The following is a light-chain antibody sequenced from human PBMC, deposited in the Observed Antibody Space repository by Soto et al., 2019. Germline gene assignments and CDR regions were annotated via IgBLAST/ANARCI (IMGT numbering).Light chain of an antibody. CDR2: DAS. Sequence: DIQMPQYPSSLSASVGDRVTITCQASQDISNYLNWYQQKPGKAPKLLIYDASNLETGVPSRLSGSGSGTYFTFTISSLQPEDIATYYCQHYDNLPPFTVGPGTKVDIK. V-gene: IGKV1-33*01. J-gene: IGKJ3*01. CDR3: QHYDNLPPFT. CDR1: QDISNY.